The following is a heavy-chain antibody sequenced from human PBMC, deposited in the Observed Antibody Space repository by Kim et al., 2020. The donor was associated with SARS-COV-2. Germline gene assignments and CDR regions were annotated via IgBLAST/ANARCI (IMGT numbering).Heavy chain of an antibody. D-gene: IGHD3-16*01. J-gene: IGHJ4*02. CDR1: GFTFSNAW. CDR2: IKSKTDGGTT. V-gene: IGHV3-15*01. Sequence: GGSLRLSCAASGFTFSNAWMSWVRQAPGKGLEWVGRIKSKTDGGTTDYAAPVKDRFTISRDDSKNTLCLQMNSLKTEDTAFYYCGGGRAGYWGQGTLVTVSS. CDR3: GGGRAGY.